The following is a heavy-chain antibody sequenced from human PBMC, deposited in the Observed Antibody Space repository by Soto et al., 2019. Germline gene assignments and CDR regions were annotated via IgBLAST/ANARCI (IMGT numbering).Heavy chain of an antibody. D-gene: IGHD1-1*01. CDR2: SYYSGST. J-gene: IGHJ5*02. CDR1: GGSITNNY. Sequence: PSETLSLTCTVSGGSITNNYWSWIRQSPGKGLEWIGCSYYSGSTSYNPSLRSRATISIDTSKTQFSLRLRSVTAADTAVYYCARRQNWNNLFDAWGQGTLVTVSS. V-gene: IGHV4-59*08. CDR3: ARRQNWNNLFDA.